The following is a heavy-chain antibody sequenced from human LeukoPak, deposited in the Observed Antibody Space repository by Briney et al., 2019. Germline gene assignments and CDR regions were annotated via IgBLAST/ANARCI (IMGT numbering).Heavy chain of an antibody. V-gene: IGHV4-34*01. CDR2: IIHSGRT. CDR3: ARGVLVTVYAAFDY. Sequence: PSETLSLTCAVYGGSFSGYYWSWIRQPPGMGLEWVGEIIHSGRTNYNPSLTSRVTISVDTSKNQFSLELSSVTAADTAVYYCARGVLVTVYAAFDYWGQGTLVTVSS. CDR1: GGSFSGYY. J-gene: IGHJ4*02. D-gene: IGHD5/OR15-5a*01.